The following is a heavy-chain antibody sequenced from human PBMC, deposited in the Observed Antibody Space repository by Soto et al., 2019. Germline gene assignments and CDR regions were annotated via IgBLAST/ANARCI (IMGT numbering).Heavy chain of an antibody. CDR2: INPSGGST. D-gene: IGHD3-10*01. CDR1: GYTFTSYY. Sequence: GASVKVSCKTSGYTFTSYYMHWVRQAPGQGLEWMGIINPSGGSTSYAQKFQGRVTMTRDTSTSTVYMELSSLRSEDTAVYYCARALLWFGEFKSYYFDYWGQGTLVTVSS. J-gene: IGHJ4*02. V-gene: IGHV1-46*03. CDR3: ARALLWFGEFKSYYFDY.